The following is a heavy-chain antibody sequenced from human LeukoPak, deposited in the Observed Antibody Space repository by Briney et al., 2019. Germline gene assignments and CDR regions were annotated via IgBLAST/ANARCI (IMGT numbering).Heavy chain of an antibody. CDR3: ARDLADLFPFDY. Sequence: GASVKVSCKASGYIFTGYYMHWVRQAPGQGLEWMGWINPNSGGTNYAQKFQGRVTMTRDTSISTAYMELSRLRSDDTAVYYCARDLADLFPFDYWGQGTLVTVSS. V-gene: IGHV1-2*02. D-gene: IGHD3-3*01. CDR2: INPNSGGT. CDR1: GYIFTGYY. J-gene: IGHJ4*02.